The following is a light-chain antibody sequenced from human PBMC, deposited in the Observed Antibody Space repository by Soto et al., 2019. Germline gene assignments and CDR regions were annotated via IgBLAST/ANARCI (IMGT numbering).Light chain of an antibody. CDR3: QQSYNTPPYT. Sequence: DIQMTQSPSSLSAYVGDRVTITCRASQSISRSLNWYQQKPGKAPELLIYAASILQSGVPSRFSGSGSVTDFTLTISSLQPEDFAIYYCQQSYNTPPYTFGQGTKLEIK. CDR1: QSISRS. CDR2: AAS. V-gene: IGKV1-39*01. J-gene: IGKJ2*01.